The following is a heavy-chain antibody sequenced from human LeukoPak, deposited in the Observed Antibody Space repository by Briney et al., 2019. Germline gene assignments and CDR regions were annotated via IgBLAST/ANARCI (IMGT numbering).Heavy chain of an antibody. D-gene: IGHD3-22*01. CDR1: GFNFDDYS. J-gene: IGHJ4*02. Sequence: GRSLRLSCAASGFNFDDYSMYWVRQAPGKGLEWVSGISWNSGSIGYADSVKGRFTISRDNAKNSLYLQMNSLRAEDTAVYYCARGGWLLNYGGQGTLVTVSS. V-gene: IGHV3-9*01. CDR3: ARGGWLLNY. CDR2: ISWNSGSI.